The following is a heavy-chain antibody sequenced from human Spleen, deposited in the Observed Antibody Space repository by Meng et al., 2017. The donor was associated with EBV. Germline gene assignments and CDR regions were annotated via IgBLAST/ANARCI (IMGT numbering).Heavy chain of an antibody. CDR3: AREERPNYDFWSGYPDDY. V-gene: IGHV1-3*01. D-gene: IGHD3-3*01. Sequence: QVQLVQSGAEVKKPGASVKVSCKASGSTFTSYAMHWVRQAPGQRLEWMGWINAGNGNTKYSQKFQGRVTITRDTSASTAYMELSSLRSEDTAVYYCAREERPNYDFWSGYPDDYWGQGTLVTVSS. CDR2: INAGNGNT. J-gene: IGHJ4*02. CDR1: GSTFTSYA.